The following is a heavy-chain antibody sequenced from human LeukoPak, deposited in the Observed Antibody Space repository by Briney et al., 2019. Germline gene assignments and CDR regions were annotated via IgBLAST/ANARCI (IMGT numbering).Heavy chain of an antibody. D-gene: IGHD3-10*01. CDR3: ARLRRDYYGSGSYYSLDY. CDR1: GGSFSGYY. V-gene: IGHV4-34*01. J-gene: IGHJ4*02. CDR2: INHSGST. Sequence: PSETLSLTCAVYGGSFSGYYWSWIRQPPGKGLEWIGEINHSGSTNYNPSLKSRVTISVDTSKNQFSLKLSSVTAADTAVYYCARLRRDYYGSGSYYSLDYWGQGTLVTVSS.